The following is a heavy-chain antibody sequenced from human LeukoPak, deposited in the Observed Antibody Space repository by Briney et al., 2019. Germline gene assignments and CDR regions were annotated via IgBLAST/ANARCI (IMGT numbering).Heavy chain of an antibody. CDR2: MNPNSGNT. V-gene: IGHV1-8*02. CDR3: ARCATPRIACFDF. CDR1: GYTFTNYD. Sequence: ASVKVSCKASGYTFTNYDINWVRQATGQGLEWMGWMNPNSGNTGYAQKFQGRVTINRNTSISTAYMERSSLRSEDTAVYYCARCATPRIACFDFWGQGTLVTVSS. D-gene: IGHD2-15*01. J-gene: IGHJ4*02.